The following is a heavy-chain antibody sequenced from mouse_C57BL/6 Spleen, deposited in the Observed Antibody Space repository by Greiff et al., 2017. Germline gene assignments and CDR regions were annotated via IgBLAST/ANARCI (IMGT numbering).Heavy chain of an antibody. J-gene: IGHJ2*01. CDR1: GYTFTSYW. Sequence: QVQLQQPGAELVRPGSSVKLSCKASGYTFTSYWMHWVKQRPIQGLEWIGNIDPSDSETHYNQKFKDKATLTVDKSSSTAYMQLSSLTSEDSAVYYCARKVAYYSNYFDYWGQGTTLTVSS. CDR2: IDPSDSET. CDR3: ARKVAYYSNYFDY. D-gene: IGHD2-5*01. V-gene: IGHV1-52*01.